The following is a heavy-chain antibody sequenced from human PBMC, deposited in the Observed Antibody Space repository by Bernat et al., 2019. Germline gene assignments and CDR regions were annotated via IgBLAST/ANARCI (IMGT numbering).Heavy chain of an antibody. Sequence: EVQLVESGGGLVQPGRSLRLSCAASGFTFDDYAMHWVRQAPGKGLEWVSGISWNSGSIGYADPVKGRFTISRDNAKNSLYLQMNSLRAEDTALYYCAKDGGALGYCTNGVCAGFKYYFDYWGQGTLVTVSS. CDR2: ISWNSGSI. D-gene: IGHD2-8*01. CDR3: AKDGGALGYCTNGVCAGFKYYFDY. J-gene: IGHJ4*02. V-gene: IGHV3-9*01. CDR1: GFTFDDYA.